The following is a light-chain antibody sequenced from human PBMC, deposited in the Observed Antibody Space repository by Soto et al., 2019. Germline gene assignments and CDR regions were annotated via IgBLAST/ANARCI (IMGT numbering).Light chain of an antibody. CDR3: QQYGSSPPT. CDR2: GAS. Sequence: EIVLTQSPGTLSLSPGERATLSCRASQSVSTNYLAWYQRKPGQAPRLLIYGASSRATGIPDRFSGSGSGTDFTLTITRLEPEYLAVYYGQQYGSSPPTFGQGTKVEIK. J-gene: IGKJ1*01. V-gene: IGKV3-20*01. CDR1: QSVSTNY.